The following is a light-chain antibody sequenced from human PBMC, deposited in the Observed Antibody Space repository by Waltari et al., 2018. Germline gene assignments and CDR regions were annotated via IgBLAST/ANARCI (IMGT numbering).Light chain of an antibody. V-gene: IGLV1-44*01. J-gene: IGLJ2*01. CDR3: AAWDDSLNGPV. CDR2: SNN. Sequence: QSVLTQPPSASGTPGQRVTTACSGSSSNIGRNTVNWYQQFPGTAPKLLIYSNNQRPSGVPDRFSGSKSGTSASLAISGLQSEDEADYYCAAWDDSLNGPVFGGGTKLTVL. CDR1: SSNIGRNT.